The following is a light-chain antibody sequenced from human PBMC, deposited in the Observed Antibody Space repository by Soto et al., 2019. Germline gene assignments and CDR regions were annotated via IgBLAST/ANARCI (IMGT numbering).Light chain of an antibody. CDR1: RDIRNY. V-gene: IGKV1-39*01. Sequence: DIQMTQSPSSLTASVGDRVTITCQASRDIRNYLTWFQQKPGKAPKVLIYGASTLQSGVPSRFSGSGSGAEFTLTISSLQPEDFATYYCQQSFSPLLTFGGGTKVEMK. CDR2: GAS. CDR3: QQSFSPLLT. J-gene: IGKJ4*01.